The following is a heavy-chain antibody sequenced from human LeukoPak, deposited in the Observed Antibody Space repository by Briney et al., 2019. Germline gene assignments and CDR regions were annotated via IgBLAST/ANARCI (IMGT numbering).Heavy chain of an antibody. J-gene: IGHJ4*02. CDR1: GGSINNYY. V-gene: IGHV4-4*07. D-gene: IGHD6-19*01. Sequence: SETLSLTCTVSGGSINNYYWSWLRQPAGKGLEWIGRIYSSGSTNYNPSLQSRVTMSVDASKNQFSLKLSSVTAADTAVYYCARGSSGWYSIDYWGQGTLVTVSS. CDR3: ARGSSGWYSIDY. CDR2: IYSSGST.